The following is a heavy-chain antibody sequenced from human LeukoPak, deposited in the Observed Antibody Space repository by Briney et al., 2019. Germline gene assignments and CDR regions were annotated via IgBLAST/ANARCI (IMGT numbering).Heavy chain of an antibody. J-gene: IGHJ4*02. CDR2: IYHSGST. Sequence: PSETLSLTCAVSGGSISSSNWWSWVRQPPGKGLEWIGEIYHSGSTNYIPSLKSRVTISVDTSKNQFSLKLSSVTAADSGVYYCAREGGPYRPLDYSGQGTLVTVSS. V-gene: IGHV4-4*02. CDR3: AREGGPYRPLDY. CDR1: GGSISSSNW.